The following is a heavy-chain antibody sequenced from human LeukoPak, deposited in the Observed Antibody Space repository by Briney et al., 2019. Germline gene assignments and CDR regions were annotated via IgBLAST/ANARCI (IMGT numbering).Heavy chain of an antibody. CDR2: IRSNGGST. J-gene: IGHJ2*01. D-gene: IGHD6-19*01. CDR3: ARIPGYSSGPWRYFDL. Sequence: GGSLRLSCAASGFTFSSYAMHWVRQPPGKGLEYVSAIRSNGGSTYYANSVKGRFTISRDNSKNTLYLQMGSLRAEDMAVYYCARIPGYSSGPWRYFDLWGRGTLVTVSS. V-gene: IGHV3-64*01. CDR1: GFTFSSYA.